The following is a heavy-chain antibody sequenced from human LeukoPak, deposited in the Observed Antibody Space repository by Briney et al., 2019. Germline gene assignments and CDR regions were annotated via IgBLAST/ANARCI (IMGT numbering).Heavy chain of an antibody. V-gene: IGHV3-48*01. Sequence: GESLRLSCAVSGFTFSSYSMNWVRRAPGKGLEWVSYIGSSVSTRYYADSVKGRFTISRDNGKHSLYLQMNSLRAEDTAVYYCAREGSDFWSGYFNGYFDYWGQGTLVTVSS. CDR3: AREGSDFWSGYFNGYFDY. D-gene: IGHD3-3*01. CDR2: IGSSVSTR. CDR1: GFTFSSYS. J-gene: IGHJ4*02.